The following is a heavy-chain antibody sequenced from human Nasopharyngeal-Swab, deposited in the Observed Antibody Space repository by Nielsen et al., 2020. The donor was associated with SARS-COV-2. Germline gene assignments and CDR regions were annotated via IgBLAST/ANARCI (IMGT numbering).Heavy chain of an antibody. CDR1: GFTVSSNY. CDR3: ARDRGHYYDSSGYYFHYYYGMDV. CDR2: IYSGGST. J-gene: IGHJ6*02. D-gene: IGHD3-22*01. Sequence: GGSLRLSCAASGFTVSSNYMSWVRQAPGKGLEWVSVIYSGGSTYYADSVKGRFTISRDNSKNTLYLQMNSLRAEDTAVYYCARDRGHYYDSSGYYFHYYYGMDVWGQGTTVTVSS. V-gene: IGHV3-53*01.